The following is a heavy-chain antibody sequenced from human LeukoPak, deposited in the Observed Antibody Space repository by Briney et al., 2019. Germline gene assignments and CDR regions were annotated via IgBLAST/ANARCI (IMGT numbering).Heavy chain of an antibody. V-gene: IGHV3-21*01. Sequence: KPEGSLRLSCAASGFTFSSYSMNWVRQAPGKGLEWVSSIRSSSSYIYYADSVKGRFTISRDNAKNSLYLQMNSLRAEDTAVYYCARDRDGYNSVFDYWGQGTLVTASS. J-gene: IGHJ4*02. D-gene: IGHD5-24*01. CDR2: IRSSSSYI. CDR1: GFTFSSYS. CDR3: ARDRDGYNSVFDY.